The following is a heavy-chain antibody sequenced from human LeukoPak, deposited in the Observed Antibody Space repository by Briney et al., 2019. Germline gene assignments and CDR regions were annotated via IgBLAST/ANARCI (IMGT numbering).Heavy chain of an antibody. Sequence: PSETLSLTCAVYGGSFSGYYWSWIRQPPGKGLEWIGEINHSGSTNYNPSLKSRVTISVDTSKNQFSLKLSSVTAADTAVYYCASRTVGVGATVRRAWWFDPWGQGTLVTVSS. CDR2: INHSGST. CDR1: GGSFSGYY. J-gene: IGHJ5*02. CDR3: ASRTVGVGATVRRAWWFDP. D-gene: IGHD1-26*01. V-gene: IGHV4-34*01.